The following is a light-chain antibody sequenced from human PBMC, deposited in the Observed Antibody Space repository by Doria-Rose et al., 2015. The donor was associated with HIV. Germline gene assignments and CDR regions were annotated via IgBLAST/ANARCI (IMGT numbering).Light chain of an antibody. CDR2: LGS. V-gene: IGKV2-28*01. CDR3: MQPLQIHPT. Sequence: TQSPLSLPVTPGEPASISCRSSQSLLHSNGYNYLDWYLQKPGQSPQLLIYLGSNRASGVPDRFSGSGSGTDFTLKISRVEGEDVGIYHCMQPLQIHPTCGQGTRGEIK. J-gene: IGKJ5*01. CDR1: QSLLHSNGYNY.